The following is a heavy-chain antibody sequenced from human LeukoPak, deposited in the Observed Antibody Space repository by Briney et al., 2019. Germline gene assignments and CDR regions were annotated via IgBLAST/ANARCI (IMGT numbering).Heavy chain of an antibody. J-gene: IGHJ4*02. CDR1: GFTFSSYS. CDR2: IRSSSSYI. D-gene: IGHD3-22*01. V-gene: IGHV3-21*01. CDR3: ARDLIIPSTMIGSLEY. Sequence: GGSLRLSCAASGFTFSSYSMNWVRQAPGKGLEWVSSIRSSSSYIYYADSVKGRFTISRDNAKNSLYLQMNSLRAEDTAVYYCARDLIIPSTMIGSLEYWGQGTLVTVSS.